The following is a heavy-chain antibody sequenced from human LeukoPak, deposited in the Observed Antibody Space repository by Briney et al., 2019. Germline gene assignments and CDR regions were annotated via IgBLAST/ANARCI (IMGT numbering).Heavy chain of an antibody. J-gene: IGHJ4*02. CDR3: VRGDQEASEPAFDY. V-gene: IGHV3-48*02. D-gene: IGHD1-14*01. CDR1: GFTFSSYS. CDR2: ISSGGSTI. Sequence: WGSLRLSCAASGFTFSSYSMNWVRQAPGKGLEWVSYISSGGSTIYYADSVRGRFTISRDTAKNSLYLEMNSLRDEDTAMYYCVRGDQEASEPAFDYWGQGTLVTVSS.